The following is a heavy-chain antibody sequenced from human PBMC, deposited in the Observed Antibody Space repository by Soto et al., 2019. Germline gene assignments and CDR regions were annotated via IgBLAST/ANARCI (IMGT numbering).Heavy chain of an antibody. D-gene: IGHD3-22*01. CDR3: ARGDYYDSSGYYSNWFGP. CDR2: IYYSGST. V-gene: IGHV4-59*01. J-gene: IGHJ5*02. Sequence: SETLSLTCTVSGCSISSYYWSWIRQPPGKGLEWIGYIYYSGSTNYNPSLKSRVTISVDTSKNQFSLKLSSVTAADTAVYYCARGDYYDSSGYYSNWFGPWGQGTLVTVSS. CDR1: GCSISSYY.